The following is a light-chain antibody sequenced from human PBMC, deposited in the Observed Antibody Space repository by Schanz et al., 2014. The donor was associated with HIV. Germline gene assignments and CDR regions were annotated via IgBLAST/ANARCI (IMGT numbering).Light chain of an antibody. V-gene: IGKV1-5*03. CDR2: QAS. CDR3: QQYDRSSWT. Sequence: DVQMTQSPTTLSASVGDRVTIPCRASQNIGKWLTWYQQKPGKAPNLLIYQASSLNIGVPSRFSGSGSGTEFTLTISSLQPDDFATYYCQQYDRSSWTFGLGTKVETK. J-gene: IGKJ1*01. CDR1: QNIGKW.